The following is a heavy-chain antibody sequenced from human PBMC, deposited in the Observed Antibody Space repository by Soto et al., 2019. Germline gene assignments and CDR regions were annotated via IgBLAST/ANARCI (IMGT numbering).Heavy chain of an antibody. D-gene: IGHD3-3*01. CDR1: GGSISSYY. CDR3: ARDAEGYDFWSVSFSYMDV. CDR2: IYYSGST. J-gene: IGHJ6*03. V-gene: IGHV4-59*01. Sequence: TSETLSLTCTVSGGSISSYYWSWIRQPPGKGLEWIGYIYYSGSTNYNPSLKSRVTISVDTSKNQFSLKLGSVTAADTAVYYCARDAEGYDFWSVSFSYMDVGGKGTTVTVSS.